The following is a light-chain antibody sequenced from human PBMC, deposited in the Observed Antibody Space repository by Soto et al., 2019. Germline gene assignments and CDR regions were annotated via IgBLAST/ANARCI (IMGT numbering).Light chain of an antibody. V-gene: IGLV2-14*01. CDR3: NSYTSSSTWV. CDR1: SSDVGGYKY. CDR2: EVS. Sequence: QSALTQPASVSGSPGQSITISCTGTSSDVGGYKYVSWYQHHPGKAPKLMIYEVSNRPSGVSNRFSGSKSGNTASLTISGLQAEDEADYYCNSYTSSSTWVFGGGTKLTVL. J-gene: IGLJ3*02.